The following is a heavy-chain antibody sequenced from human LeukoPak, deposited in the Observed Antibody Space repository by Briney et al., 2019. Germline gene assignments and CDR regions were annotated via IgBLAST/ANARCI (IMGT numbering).Heavy chain of an antibody. Sequence: PGRSLRLSCAASGFTFSNYTMHWVRQAPGKGLDWVAVIIENGSNQYYADSVKGRFTISRDNSKNTLFLQMNSLRGEDTAMYYCARVQGGGYRTADYWGQGTLVTVSS. CDR3: ARVQGGGYRTADY. J-gene: IGHJ4*02. CDR1: GFTFSNYT. V-gene: IGHV3-30*04. D-gene: IGHD6-19*01. CDR2: IIENGSNQ.